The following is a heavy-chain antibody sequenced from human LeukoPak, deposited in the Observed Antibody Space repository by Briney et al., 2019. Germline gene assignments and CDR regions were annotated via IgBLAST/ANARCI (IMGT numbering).Heavy chain of an antibody. CDR2: IKSDGTIT. D-gene: IGHD3-22*01. Sequence: GGSLRLSCAASGFTLSTYWMHWVRQAPGKGLVWVSRIKSDGTITSYADPVKGRFTISRDNAKNTLYLQMNSLRAEDTAVYYCARDPYYYYSSGYSYYFDYWGQGTLVSVSS. CDR1: GFTLSTYW. CDR3: ARDPYYYYSSGYSYYFDY. J-gene: IGHJ4*02. V-gene: IGHV3-74*01.